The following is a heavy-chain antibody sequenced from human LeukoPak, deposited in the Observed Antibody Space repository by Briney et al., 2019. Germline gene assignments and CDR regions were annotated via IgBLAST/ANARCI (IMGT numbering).Heavy chain of an antibody. CDR3: ARVAARGNWFDP. Sequence: PSETLSLTCTVSGGSISSSDHYWGWIRQPPGKGLDCIGIIYYSGRAYNSPSLESRVTISVDTSKNQFSLKLSSVTAADTAVYYCARVAARGNWFDPWGQGTLVTVSS. D-gene: IGHD6-6*01. CDR2: IYYSGRA. V-gene: IGHV4-39*01. CDR1: GGSISSSDHY. J-gene: IGHJ5*02.